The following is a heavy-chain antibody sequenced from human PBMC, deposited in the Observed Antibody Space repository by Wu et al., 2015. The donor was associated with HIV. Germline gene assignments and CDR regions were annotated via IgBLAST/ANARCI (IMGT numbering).Heavy chain of an antibody. CDR2: IIPVFGST. CDR1: GGIFTTDV. V-gene: IGHV1-69*13. Sequence: QVQLVQSGAEVRKPGSSVKVSCQASGGIFTTDVISWVRQAPGQGLEWMGRIIPVFGSTNFAQKFQGRVSINADGSTSTVYMELSNLRSEDTAVYYCARANDLDYYDNSDFPGSHYYMDVWGRGTTVTVSS. J-gene: IGHJ6*03. D-gene: IGHD3-22*01. CDR3: ARANDLDYYDNSDFPGSHYYMDV.